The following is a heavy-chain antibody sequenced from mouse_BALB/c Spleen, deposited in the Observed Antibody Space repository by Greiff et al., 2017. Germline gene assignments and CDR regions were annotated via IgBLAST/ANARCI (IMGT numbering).Heavy chain of an antibody. J-gene: IGHJ1*01. Sequence: QVQLQQPGAELVKPGASVKLSCKASGYTFTSYWMHWVKQRPGQGLEWIGEINPSNGRTNYNEKFKSKATLTVDKSSSTAYMQLSSLTSEDSAVYYCARWGYDNNWYFDVWGAGTTVTVSS. V-gene: IGHV1S81*02. CDR3: ARWGYDNNWYFDV. CDR2: INPSNGRT. CDR1: GYTFTSYW. D-gene: IGHD2-14*01.